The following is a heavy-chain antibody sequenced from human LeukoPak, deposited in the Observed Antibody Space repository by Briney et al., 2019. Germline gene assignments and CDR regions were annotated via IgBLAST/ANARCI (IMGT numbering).Heavy chain of an antibody. CDR1: GYSFNTYW. V-gene: IGHV5-51*01. D-gene: IGHD2-15*01. Sequence: GESLKISCKGSGYSFNTYWIGWVRQMPGKGLEWMGIIYPADSDTRYSPSFQGQGTISADKSISTAYLQWSSLKASDTAMYYCARRRYPAHDAFDIWGQGTMVTVSS. CDR3: ARRRYPAHDAFDI. J-gene: IGHJ3*02. CDR2: IYPADSDT.